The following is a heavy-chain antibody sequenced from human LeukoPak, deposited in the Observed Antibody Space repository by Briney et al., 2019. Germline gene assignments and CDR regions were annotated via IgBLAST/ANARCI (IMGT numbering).Heavy chain of an antibody. V-gene: IGHV1-18*01. CDR1: GYTFTSYG. D-gene: IGHD4-11*01. CDR2: ISAYNGNT. CDR3: ARGGTTVTNYYYYYYYMDV. Sequence: ASVKVSCKASGYTFTSYGIGWVRQAPGQGLEWMGWISAYNGNTNYAQKLQGRVTMTTDTSTSTAYMELRSLRSDDTAVYYCARGGTTVTNYYYYYYYMDVWGKGTTVTVSS. J-gene: IGHJ6*03.